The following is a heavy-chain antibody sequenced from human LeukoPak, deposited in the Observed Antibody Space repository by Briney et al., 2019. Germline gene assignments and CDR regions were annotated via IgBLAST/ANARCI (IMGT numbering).Heavy chain of an antibody. Sequence: KTGESLRLSCAASGFTFSNTWMNWVRQAPGKGLEWVGRIQSKTDGGTTEYAAPVKGRFTISRDDSKTTLYLQMNSLKTEDTAVYYCATLTVRGVINIWGQGTLVTVSS. V-gene: IGHV3-15*01. CDR3: ATLTVRGVINI. CDR2: IQSKTDGGTT. CDR1: GFTFSNTW. J-gene: IGHJ4*02. D-gene: IGHD3-10*01.